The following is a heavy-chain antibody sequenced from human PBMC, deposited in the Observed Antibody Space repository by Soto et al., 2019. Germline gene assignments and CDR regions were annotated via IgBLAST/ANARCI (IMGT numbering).Heavy chain of an antibody. D-gene: IGHD4-17*01. CDR2: IYYSGST. Sequence: SETLSLTCAVSGYSISSSNWWGWIRQPPGKGLEWIGYIYYSGSTYYNPSLKSRVTMSVDTSKNQFSLKLSSVTAVDTAVYYCARIVGGYGDYPDYWGQGTLVTVSS. J-gene: IGHJ4*02. V-gene: IGHV4-28*01. CDR1: GYSISSSNW. CDR3: ARIVGGYGDYPDY.